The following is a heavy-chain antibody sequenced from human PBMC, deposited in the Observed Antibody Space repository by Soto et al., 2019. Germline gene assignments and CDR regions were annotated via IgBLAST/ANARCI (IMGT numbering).Heavy chain of an antibody. CDR2: INSDGSST. Sequence: EVQLVESGGGLVQPGGSLRLSCKTFSGYWMHWVRQAPGKGLVWVSRINSDGSSTSYADSVKGRFTISRDNAKNTLYLQMNSLRAEDTAVYYCARSGIQLWFLSSRGQGTRFTVSS. CDR1: FSGYW. CDR3: ARSGIQLWFLSS. V-gene: IGHV3-74*01. J-gene: IGHJ4*02. D-gene: IGHD5-18*01.